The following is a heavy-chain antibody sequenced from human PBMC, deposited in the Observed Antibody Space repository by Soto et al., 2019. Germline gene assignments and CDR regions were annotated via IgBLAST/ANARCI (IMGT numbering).Heavy chain of an antibody. V-gene: IGHV1-46*03. CDR3: ARATADFDWLLIGWFDP. D-gene: IGHD3-9*01. Sequence: ASVKVSCKASGYTFTSCYMRWVRQAPGQGLEWMGIINPSGGSTSYAQKFQGRVTMTRDTSTSTVYMELSSLRSEDTAVYYCARATADFDWLLIGWFDPWGQGTLVTVSS. CDR1: GYTFTSCY. J-gene: IGHJ5*02. CDR2: INPSGGST.